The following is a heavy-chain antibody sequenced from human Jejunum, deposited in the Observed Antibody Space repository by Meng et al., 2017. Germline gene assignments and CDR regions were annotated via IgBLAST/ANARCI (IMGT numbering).Heavy chain of an antibody. D-gene: IGHD2-21*02. V-gene: IGHV3-23*01. CDR2: ISPSGGAT. CDR3: ARVRKSCGGDCYASVIAFDV. Sequence: GGSLRLSCAASGFTFSIYAMTWVRQAPGKGLEWVSGISPSGGATYDAESVKGRFTISRDNSRTTLFLHMNSLRDEDTAIYYCARVRKSCGGDCYASVIAFDVWGQGTMVTVSS. J-gene: IGHJ3*01. CDR1: GFTFSIYA.